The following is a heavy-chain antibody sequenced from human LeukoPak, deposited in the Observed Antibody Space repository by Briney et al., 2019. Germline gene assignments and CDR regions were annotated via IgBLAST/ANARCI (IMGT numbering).Heavy chain of an antibody. CDR2: IRSKANTYAT. J-gene: IGHJ4*02. V-gene: IGHV3-73*01. Sequence: PGGSLRLSCAASGFTFSDSAMHWVRQASGKGLEWVGRIRSKANTYATAYAASVKGRFTISRDNSKNTLYLQMNSLRAEDTALYYCAKDKFRGEWLYYFDSWGQGTLVTVSS. CDR1: GFTFSDSA. D-gene: IGHD3-16*01. CDR3: AKDKFRGEWLYYFDS.